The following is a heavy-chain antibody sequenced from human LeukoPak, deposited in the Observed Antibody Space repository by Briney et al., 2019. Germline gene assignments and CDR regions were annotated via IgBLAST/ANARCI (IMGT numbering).Heavy chain of an antibody. CDR3: AREAPGGCSSTSCYGPFDY. V-gene: IGHV1-2*02. J-gene: IGHJ4*02. CDR1: GYTFTGYY. Sequence: ASVKVSCKASGYTFTGYYMHWVRQAPGQGLEWMGWINPNSGGTNYAQKFQGRVTMTRDTSISTAYMELSRLRSDDTAVYYCAREAPGGCSSTSCYGPFDYWGQGTLVTVSS. D-gene: IGHD2-2*01. CDR2: INPNSGGT.